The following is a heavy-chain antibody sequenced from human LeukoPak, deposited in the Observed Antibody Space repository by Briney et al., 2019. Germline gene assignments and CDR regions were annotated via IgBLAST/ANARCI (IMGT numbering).Heavy chain of an antibody. D-gene: IGHD3-22*01. V-gene: IGHV3-21*01. CDR1: GFSFSTYT. CDR3: AREGYYDSSGYTDY. Sequence: GGSLRLSCAASGFSFSTYTMSWVRQAPGKGLEWVSSISGSVRYIYYADSVKGRFTISRDNTKKSLYLQMNSLRAEDTAVYYCAREGYYDSSGYTDYWGQGTLVTVSS. J-gene: IGHJ4*02. CDR2: ISGSVRYI.